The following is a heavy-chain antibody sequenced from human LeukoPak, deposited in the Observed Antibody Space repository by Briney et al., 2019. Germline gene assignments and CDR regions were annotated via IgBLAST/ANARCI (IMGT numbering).Heavy chain of an antibody. D-gene: IGHD5-18*01. CDR2: MNPNSGNT. CDR3: ARVYGYGYGLPWGYFDY. CDR1: XYTFTTYD. Sequence: ASVKVSCKASXYTFTTYDINWVRQATGQGLEWMGWMNPNSGNTAYAQKFQGRVTMTRNTSISTAYMELRSLRSDDTAVYYCARVYGYGYGLPWGYFDYWGQGTLVTVSS. V-gene: IGHV1-8*01. J-gene: IGHJ4*02.